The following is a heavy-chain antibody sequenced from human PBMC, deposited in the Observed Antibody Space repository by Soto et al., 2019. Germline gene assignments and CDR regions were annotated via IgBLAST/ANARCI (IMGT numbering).Heavy chain of an antibody. CDR3: ARHPQWLVHSGMDV. Sequence: PGGSLRLSCAASGFTFSSYNMNWVRQAPGKGLEWVSSISSSSSYIYYADSVKGRFTISRDNAKNSLYLQMNSLRAEDTAVYYCARHPQWLVHSGMDVWGQGTPVTVS. CDR2: ISSSSSYI. CDR1: GFTFSSYN. V-gene: IGHV3-21*01. J-gene: IGHJ6*02. D-gene: IGHD6-19*01.